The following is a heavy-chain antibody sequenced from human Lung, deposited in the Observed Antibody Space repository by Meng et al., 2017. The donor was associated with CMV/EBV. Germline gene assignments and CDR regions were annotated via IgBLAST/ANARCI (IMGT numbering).Heavy chain of an antibody. CDR2: SRNKASSYTT. CDR1: GFTFGDHY. J-gene: IGHJ4*02. V-gene: IGHV3-72*01. CDR3: AGDNSATRYFDY. Sequence: GGSRRLSCTAPGFTFGDHYMDWFRQAPGKGREWVACSRNKASSYTTEYAASVRGRFTISSDESGNSLDLQMTSLKTEDTAVYYCAGDNSATRYFDYWGQGILVTVSS. D-gene: IGHD2/OR15-2a*01.